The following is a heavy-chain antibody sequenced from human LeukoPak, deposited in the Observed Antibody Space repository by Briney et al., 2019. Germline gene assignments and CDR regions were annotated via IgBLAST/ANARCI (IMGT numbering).Heavy chain of an antibody. CDR2: INPNSGGT. CDR3: ARVSATPTGYCSGGSCWDWFDP. D-gene: IGHD2-15*01. J-gene: IGHJ5*02. V-gene: IGHV1-2*02. Sequence: ASVKVSCKASGYTFTGYYMHWVRQATGQGLEWMGWINPNSGGTNYAQKFQGRVTMTRDTSISTAYMELSRLRSDDTAVYYCARVSATPTGYCSGGSCWDWFDPWGQGTLVTVSS. CDR1: GYTFTGYY.